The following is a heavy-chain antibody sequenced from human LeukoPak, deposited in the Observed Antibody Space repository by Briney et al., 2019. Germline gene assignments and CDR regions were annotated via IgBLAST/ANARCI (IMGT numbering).Heavy chain of an antibody. D-gene: IGHD7-27*01. CDR2: TSGSGGST. CDR3: AKVTPTGDEGY. J-gene: IGHJ4*02. V-gene: IGHV3-23*01. Sequence: GGSLRLSCAASGFTFSSYAMSWVRQAPGKGLEWVSSTSGSGGSTYYADSVKGRFTISRGNSKNTLYLQMNSLRAEDTAVYYCAKVTPTGDEGYWGQGTLVTVSS. CDR1: GFTFSSYA.